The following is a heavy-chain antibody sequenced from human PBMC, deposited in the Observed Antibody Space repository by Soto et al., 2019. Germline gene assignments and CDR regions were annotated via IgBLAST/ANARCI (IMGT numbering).Heavy chain of an antibody. Sequence: SEPLSLTCTVSGDSVSSRNYYWSWIRQPPGKGLEWIGYIYFSGSTNYNPSLKSRLTISVDTSKNQFSLKLNSVTAADTALYYCARDRMAVAGFDYWGQGTLVTVSS. CDR3: ARDRMAVAGFDY. CDR1: GDSVSSRNYY. D-gene: IGHD6-19*01. V-gene: IGHV4-61*01. CDR2: IYFSGST. J-gene: IGHJ4*02.